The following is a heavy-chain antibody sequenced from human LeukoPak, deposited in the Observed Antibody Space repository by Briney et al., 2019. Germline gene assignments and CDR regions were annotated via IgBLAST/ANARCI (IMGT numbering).Heavy chain of an antibody. CDR1: GFTFSSYW. J-gene: IGHJ4*02. CDR2: IKQDGSEK. D-gene: IGHD3-10*01. V-gene: IGHV3-7*01. CDR3: ATGGALWFGELLPDY. Sequence: PGGSLRLSCAASGFTFSSYWMSWVRQAPGKGLEWVANIKQDGSEKYYVDSVKGRFTISRDNAKNSLYLQMNSLRAEDTAVYYCATGGALWFGELLPDYWGQGTLVTVSS.